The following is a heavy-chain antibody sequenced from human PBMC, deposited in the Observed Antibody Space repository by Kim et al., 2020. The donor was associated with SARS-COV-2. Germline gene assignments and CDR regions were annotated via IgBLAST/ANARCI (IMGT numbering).Heavy chain of an antibody. CDR1: GGSISSYY. V-gene: IGHV4-59*13. Sequence: SETLSLTCTVSGGSISSYYWSWIRQAPGKGLEWIGYIYSSGSATYNPSFKSRVTMSVDTSKNQFSLKLTSVTAADTAAYYCGRDERERNSDYSFDYWGQGTLVTVSS. J-gene: IGHJ4*02. D-gene: IGHD4-4*01. CDR3: GRDERERNSDYSFDY. CDR2: IYSSGSA.